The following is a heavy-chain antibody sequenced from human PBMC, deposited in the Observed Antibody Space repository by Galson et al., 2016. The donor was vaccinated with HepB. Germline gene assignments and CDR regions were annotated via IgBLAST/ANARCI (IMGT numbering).Heavy chain of an antibody. V-gene: IGHV4-59*11. CDR1: GGSIKSHY. Sequence: SETLSLTCTVSGGSIKSHYWSWIRQPPGKGLEWIGYIYHSGRNNSNPSLKSRVTISIDTSKDQFSLKLNSVTAADTAAYYCARDSYFDSSGYFYDVFDSWGQGTMVTVSS. CDR3: ARDSYFDSSGYFYDVFDS. CDR2: IYHSGRN. D-gene: IGHD3-22*01. J-gene: IGHJ3*01.